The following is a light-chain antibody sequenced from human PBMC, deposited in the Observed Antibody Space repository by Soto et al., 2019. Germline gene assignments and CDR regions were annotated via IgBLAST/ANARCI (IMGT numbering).Light chain of an antibody. CDR1: QSLLHSDGYNY. Sequence: DIVMTQSPLSLPVTPGEPASISCRSSQSLLHSDGYNYLDWYLQKPGQSPQLLIFLGSNRASGVPGRFSGSGSATDFTLRISRVEAEDVGIYYCMQALQTPRTFGQGTKLEI. CDR3: MQALQTPRT. V-gene: IGKV2-28*01. J-gene: IGKJ2*01. CDR2: LGS.